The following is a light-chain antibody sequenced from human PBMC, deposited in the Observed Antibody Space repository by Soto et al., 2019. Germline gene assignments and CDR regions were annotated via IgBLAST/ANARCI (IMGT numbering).Light chain of an antibody. CDR1: QDIRND. J-gene: IGKJ1*01. CDR3: QRYNSYPWT. Sequence: AIQMTQSPSSLSASVGDRVTITCRASQDIRNDLGWYQQKPGKAPKLLLYAASSLQSGVPSRFSGSGSGTDFTLTISSLQPDDFATYYCQRYNSYPWTFGQGTKVDIK. CDR2: AAS. V-gene: IGKV1-6*01.